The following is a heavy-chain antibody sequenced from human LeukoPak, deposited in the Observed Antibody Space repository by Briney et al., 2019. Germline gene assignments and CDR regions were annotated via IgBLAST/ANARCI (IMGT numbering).Heavy chain of an antibody. V-gene: IGHV3-33*01. CDR2: IWYDGSNK. CDR1: GFTFSSYG. J-gene: IGHJ6*02. CDR3: ARGGEYYDILTGQYYYYGMDV. D-gene: IGHD3-9*01. Sequence: PGRSLRLSCAASGFTFSSYGMHWVRQAPGKGLEWVAVIWYDGSNKYYADSVKGRFTISRDNSKNTLYLQMNSLRAEDTAVYYCARGGEYYDILTGQYYYYGMDVWGQGTTVTVSS.